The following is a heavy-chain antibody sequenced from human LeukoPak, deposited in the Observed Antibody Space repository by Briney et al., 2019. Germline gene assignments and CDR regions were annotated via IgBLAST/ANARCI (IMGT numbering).Heavy chain of an antibody. D-gene: IGHD2-2*01. Sequence: GGSLRLSCAASGFTFDHYTMYWVRQAPGKGLEWVSLISWDGGRTYYADSVKGRFTVSRDNSKNSLYLQMNSLRAEDTAVYYCARVGIVVVPAAPSYFDYWGQGTLVTVSS. CDR3: ARVGIVVVPAAPSYFDY. J-gene: IGHJ4*02. CDR1: GFTFDHYT. V-gene: IGHV3-43*01. CDR2: ISWDGGRT.